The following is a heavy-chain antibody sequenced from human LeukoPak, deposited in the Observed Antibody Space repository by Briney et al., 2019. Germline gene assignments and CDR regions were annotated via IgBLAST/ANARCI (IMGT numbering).Heavy chain of an antibody. V-gene: IGHV1-18*01. CDR3: ARDSGIAYGSGSYYPKGGFDY. CDR1: GYTFTSCG. J-gene: IGHJ4*02. CDR2: ISAYNGNT. Sequence: GASVKVSCKASGYTFTSCGISWVRQAPGQGLEWMGWISAYNGNTNYAQKLQGRVTMTTDTSTSTAYMELRSLRSDDTAVYYCARDSGIAYGSGSYYPKGGFDYWGQGTLVTVSS. D-gene: IGHD3-10*01.